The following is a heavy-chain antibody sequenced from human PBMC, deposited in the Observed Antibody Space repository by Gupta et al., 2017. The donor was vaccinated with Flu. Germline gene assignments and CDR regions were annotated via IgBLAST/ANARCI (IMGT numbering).Heavy chain of an antibody. CDR2: IFHTGST. CDR3: VRAXSFYYTGWYFLDY. D-gene: IGHD3-3*01. V-gene: IGHV4-38-2*01. Sequence: QVQLQESGPGLVKPSETLSLTCAVSGYAISSGYYWGWIRQLPGKGLEWIGSIFHTGSTTNNPSLQSRVTISVDTSKNQFSLKLSSVTAADTXVXYCVRAXSFYYTGWYFLDYWGQGTLVTVSS. J-gene: IGHJ4*02. CDR1: GYAISSGYY.